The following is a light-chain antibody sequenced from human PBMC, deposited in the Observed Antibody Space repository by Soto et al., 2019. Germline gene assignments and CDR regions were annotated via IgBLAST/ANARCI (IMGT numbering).Light chain of an antibody. CDR2: VTSDGSH. Sequence: QAVVTQSPSASASPGASVKLTYTLSRGHSDYAIAWHQQQPEKGPRYLMKVTSDGSHTKGDGIPDRFSGSSSGADRYLTISSLRSDDEADYYCQAWGTGGVFGGGTKVTVL. CDR1: RGHSDYA. V-gene: IGLV4-69*01. J-gene: IGLJ3*02. CDR3: QAWGTGGV.